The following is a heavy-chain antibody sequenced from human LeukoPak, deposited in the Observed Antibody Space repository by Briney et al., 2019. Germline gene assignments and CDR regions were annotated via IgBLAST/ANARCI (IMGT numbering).Heavy chain of an antibody. V-gene: IGHV1-46*01. D-gene: IGHD3-22*01. Sequence: ASVKVSCKASGYTFTSYYMHWVRQAPGQGLEWMGIINPSGGSTSYAQKFQGRVTMTSDTSTSTVYMELSSLRSEDTAVHYCARAYYYDSSGYWDAFDIWGQGTMVTVSS. CDR1: GYTFTSYY. CDR3: ARAYYYDSSGYWDAFDI. CDR2: INPSGGST. J-gene: IGHJ3*02.